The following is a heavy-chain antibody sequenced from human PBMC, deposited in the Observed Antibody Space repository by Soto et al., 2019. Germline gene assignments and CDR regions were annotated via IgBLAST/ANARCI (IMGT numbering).Heavy chain of an antibody. Sequence: EVQLVESGGGLVQPGGSLRLSCAASGFTFSSYEMNWVRQAPGKGLEWVSYISSSSSYIYYADSVKGRFTISRDNAKNSLYLQMNSLRAEDTAVYYCARDLPRGSYFDYWGQGTLVTVSS. CDR3: ARDLPRGSYFDY. J-gene: IGHJ4*02. V-gene: IGHV3-48*03. CDR2: ISSSSSYI. D-gene: IGHD3-16*01. CDR1: GFTFSSYE.